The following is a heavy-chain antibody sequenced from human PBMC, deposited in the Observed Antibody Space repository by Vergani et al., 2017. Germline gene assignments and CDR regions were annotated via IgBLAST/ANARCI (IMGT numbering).Heavy chain of an antibody. CDR1: GFTFSSYA. Sequence: EVQLLESGGGLVQPGGSLRLSCAASGFTFSSYAMSWVRQAPGKGLEWVSAISGSGGSTYYADSVKGRFTISRDNSKNTLYLQMNSLRAEDTPVYYCAKSGILWFGELSGGDYWGQGTLVTVSS. CDR2: ISGSGGST. V-gene: IGHV3-23*01. J-gene: IGHJ4*02. CDR3: AKSGILWFGELSGGDY. D-gene: IGHD3-10*01.